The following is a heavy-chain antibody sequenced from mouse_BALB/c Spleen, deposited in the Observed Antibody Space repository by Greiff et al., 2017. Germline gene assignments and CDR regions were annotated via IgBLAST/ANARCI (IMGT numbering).Heavy chain of an antibody. D-gene: IGHD2-4*01. CDR1: GFTFSSYA. J-gene: IGHJ2*01. Sequence: EVQGVESGGGLVKPGGSLKLSCAASGFTFSSYAMSWVRQTPEKRLEWVATISSGGSYTYYPDSVKGRFTISRDNAKNTLYLQMSSLRSEDTAMYYCASLLRRYFDYWGQGTTLTVSS. V-gene: IGHV5-9-3*01. CDR2: ISSGGSYT. CDR3: ASLLRRYFDY.